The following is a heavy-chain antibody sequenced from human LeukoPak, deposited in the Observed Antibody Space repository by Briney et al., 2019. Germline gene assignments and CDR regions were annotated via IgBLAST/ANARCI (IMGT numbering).Heavy chain of an antibody. D-gene: IGHD5-12*01. J-gene: IGHJ4*02. CDR1: GYCFTSYW. V-gene: IGHV5-51*01. Sequence: GAALKIASKGSGYCFTSYWICWVRQMPRKGLGWMGIIYTGDSDTTYSPSFQGQLTMSVDQTINTAYLLWRSLKASDTAMYYCARHAQPEIVTTRGGGYFDYWGQGTPVTVSS. CDR2: IYTGDSDT. CDR3: ARHAQPEIVTTRGGGYFDY.